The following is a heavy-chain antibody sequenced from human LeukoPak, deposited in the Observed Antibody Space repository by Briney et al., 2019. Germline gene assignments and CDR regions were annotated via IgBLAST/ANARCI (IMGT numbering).Heavy chain of an antibody. CDR3: ARAGAMVTMEALSY. CDR1: GFTFSSYE. J-gene: IGHJ4*02. V-gene: IGHV3-48*03. D-gene: IGHD3-10*01. CDR2: ISSIGSTI. Sequence: GGSLRLSCAASGFTFSSYEMNWVRQAPGKGLEWVSYISSIGSTIYYADSVKGRFTISRDNAKNSLYLQMNSLRDEDTAVYYCARAGAMVTMEALSYWGQGTLVTVSS.